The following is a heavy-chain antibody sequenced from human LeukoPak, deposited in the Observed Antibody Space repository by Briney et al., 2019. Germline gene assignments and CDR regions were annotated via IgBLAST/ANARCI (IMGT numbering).Heavy chain of an antibody. CDR3: AKEGWFGERASFDY. J-gene: IGHJ4*02. Sequence: GGSLRLSCSASGFTFSSYSMNWVRQAPGKGLEWVSSISSSSSYIYYADSVKGRFTISRDNAKNSLYLQMNSLRAEDTAVYYCAKEGWFGERASFDYWGQGTLVTVSS. D-gene: IGHD3-10*01. V-gene: IGHV3-21*01. CDR2: ISSSSSYI. CDR1: GFTFSSYS.